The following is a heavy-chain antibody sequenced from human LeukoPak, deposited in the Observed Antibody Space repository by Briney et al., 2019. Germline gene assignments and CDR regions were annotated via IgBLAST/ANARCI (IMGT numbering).Heavy chain of an antibody. D-gene: IGHD2-2*01. V-gene: IGHV4-59*08. Sequence: PSETLSLTCTVSDDSIRSYYWSWIRQSPGKGLEWIAYIYYNGRTDSNPSLKSRVTISLDMSKNQLSLKLNSVTAADTAVYYCVRHDYDTSWGLDWFFDLWGRGTLVIVSS. CDR1: DDSIRSYY. CDR3: VRHDYDTSWGLDWFFDL. J-gene: IGHJ2*01. CDR2: IYYNGRT.